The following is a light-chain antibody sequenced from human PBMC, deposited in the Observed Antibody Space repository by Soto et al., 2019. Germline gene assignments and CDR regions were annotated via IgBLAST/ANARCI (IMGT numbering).Light chain of an antibody. Sequence: ETVMTQSPATLSASVGDRATLSCRASQSVSSNLNWYQQKPGQAPRLLIYAASTKATGVPVRFSGSGSGTEFTLTISSLQSGDFAVYYCLQYYSWPRTFGQGTKVEI. CDR2: AAS. V-gene: IGKV3-15*01. CDR1: QSVSSN. J-gene: IGKJ1*01. CDR3: LQYYSWPRT.